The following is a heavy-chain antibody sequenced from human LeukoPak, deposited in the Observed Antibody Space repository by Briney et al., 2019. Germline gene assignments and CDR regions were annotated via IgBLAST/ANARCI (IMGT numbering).Heavy chain of an antibody. CDR1: GFTFSSYA. J-gene: IGHJ4*02. D-gene: IGHD6-19*01. CDR2: VSGSGGDT. CDR3: SKETSYSSGWYFDY. Sequence: GGSLRLSCAASGFTFSSYAMRWVRQAPGKGLEGVSVVSGSGGDTYYADSVKGRFTISRDNSKNTLSLQLNSLRAEDTAVYYCSKETSYSSGWYFDYWGEGTLVTVSS. V-gene: IGHV3-23*01.